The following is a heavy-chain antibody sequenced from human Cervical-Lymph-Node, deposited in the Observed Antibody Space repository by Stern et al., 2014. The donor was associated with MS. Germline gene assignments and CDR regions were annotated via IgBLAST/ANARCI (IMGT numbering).Heavy chain of an antibody. CDR2: IYHSGST. V-gene: IGHV4-59*01. Sequence: QVQLQESGPGLVKPSDTLSLTCTVSGGSITNFYWSWIRQPPGKGPEWIGYIYHSGSTSYNPSLKSRVSISLDTSKNQFSLRLSSVTAADTAVYYCARDDSYYDILTGYYQYYFDSWGQGSLVTVSS. CDR3: ARDDSYYDILTGYYQYYFDS. CDR1: GGSITNFY. D-gene: IGHD3-9*01. J-gene: IGHJ4*02.